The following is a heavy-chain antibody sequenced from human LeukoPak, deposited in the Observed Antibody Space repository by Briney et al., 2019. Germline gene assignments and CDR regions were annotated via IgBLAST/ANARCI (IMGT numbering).Heavy chain of an antibody. Sequence: SETLSLTCTVSGDPIKSYYWSWIRQPPGKGLEWIGYISYSGGASYNPSLKSRVTISVDTSKNQFSLKLSSVTAADTAVYYCARGQYYYDSSEGVWGQGTLVTVSS. D-gene: IGHD3-22*01. CDR2: ISYSGGA. CDR1: GDPIKSYY. CDR3: ARGQYYYDSSEGV. V-gene: IGHV4-59*08. J-gene: IGHJ4*02.